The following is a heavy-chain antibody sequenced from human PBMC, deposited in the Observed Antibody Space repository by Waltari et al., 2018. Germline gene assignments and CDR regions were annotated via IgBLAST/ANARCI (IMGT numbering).Heavy chain of an antibody. Sequence: QVQLVQSGAEVKKPGASVKVSCKASGYTFTSYDINWVRQATGQGLEWMGWMNPNSGNTGYAQKCQGRVTMTRNTSISTAYMELSSLRSEDTAVYYCARTRRWFGELFAYGMDVWGQGTTVTVSS. J-gene: IGHJ6*02. V-gene: IGHV1-8*01. CDR3: ARTRRWFGELFAYGMDV. CDR2: MNPNSGNT. D-gene: IGHD3-10*01. CDR1: GYTFTSYD.